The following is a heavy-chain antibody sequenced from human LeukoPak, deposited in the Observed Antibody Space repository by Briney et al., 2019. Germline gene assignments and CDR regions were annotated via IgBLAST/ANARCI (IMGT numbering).Heavy chain of an antibody. CDR1: GFSISSYE. Sequence: GGSLRLSCAASGFSISSYEMNWVRQAPGKELEWVSHISSSGSTIWYADSVKGRFTISRDNAKNSLYLQMNSLRAEDTAVYYCARVELAPYYYYMDVWGKGTTVTVSS. V-gene: IGHV3-48*03. CDR2: ISSSGSTI. D-gene: IGHD1-7*01. CDR3: ARVELAPYYYYMDV. J-gene: IGHJ6*03.